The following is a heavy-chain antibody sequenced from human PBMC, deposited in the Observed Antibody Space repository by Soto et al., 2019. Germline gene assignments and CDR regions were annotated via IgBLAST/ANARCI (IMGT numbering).Heavy chain of an antibody. J-gene: IGHJ4*02. CDR3: ARRSAIYYFDY. CDR2: IYYSGST. Sequence: SETLSLTCTVSGGSISSCCWSWIRQPPGKGLEWIGYIYYSGSTNYNPSLKSRVTISVDTSKNQFSLKLSSVTAADTAVYYCARRSAIYYFDYWGQGTLVTVSS. CDR1: GGSISSCC. V-gene: IGHV4-59*01.